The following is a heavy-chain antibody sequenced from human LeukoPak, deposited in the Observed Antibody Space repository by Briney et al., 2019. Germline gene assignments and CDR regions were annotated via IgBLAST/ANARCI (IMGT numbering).Heavy chain of an antibody. J-gene: IGHJ4*02. CDR3: AKDKSAWLQYIFDY. V-gene: IGHV3-43*02. D-gene: IGHD5-24*01. CDR1: GFTFDDYA. Sequence: GGSLRLSCAASGFTFDDYAMHWVRQAPGKGLEWVSLISGDGGSTYYADSVRGRFTISRDNSKNSLYLQMNSRRTEDTALYYCAKDKSAWLQYIFDYWGQGTLVTVSS. CDR2: ISGDGGST.